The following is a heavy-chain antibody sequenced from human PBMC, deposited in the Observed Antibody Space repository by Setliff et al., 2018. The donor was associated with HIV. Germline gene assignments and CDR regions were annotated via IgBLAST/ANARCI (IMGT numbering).Heavy chain of an antibody. J-gene: IGHJ4*01. Sequence: SETLSLTCAVYGGSFSAYHWSWIRQTPGKGLEWLGEINHSGSTAYNLALERRVSMSIDTSKNQFSLKLTSVTAAGTAIYYCARGRDYTGSWFRPFYLDFWGHGNLVTVSS. CDR1: GGSFSAYH. D-gene: IGHD3-3*01. CDR2: INHSGST. V-gene: IGHV4-34*01. CDR3: ARGRDYTGSWFRPFYLDF.